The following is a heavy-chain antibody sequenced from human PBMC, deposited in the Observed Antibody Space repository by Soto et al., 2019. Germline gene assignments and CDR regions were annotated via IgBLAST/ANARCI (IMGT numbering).Heavy chain of an antibody. D-gene: IGHD3-3*01. J-gene: IGHJ4*02. V-gene: IGHV4-61*01. CDR3: ARDFAYFDS. CDR1: GGSFKRGSYS. Sequence: SETLSLTCTVSGGSFKRGSYSWSWIRQPPGKGLEWIGYVYHTGRTSYTPSLKSRVSISIDTPKNQFSLNLDSVTAAATAVYFCARDFAYFDSWGQGTLVTVSS. CDR2: VYHTGRT.